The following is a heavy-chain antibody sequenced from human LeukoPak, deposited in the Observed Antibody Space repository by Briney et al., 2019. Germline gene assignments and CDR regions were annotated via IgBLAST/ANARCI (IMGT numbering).Heavy chain of an antibody. J-gene: IGHJ4*02. CDR1: GFTFSSYW. Sequence: PGGSLRLSCAASGFTFSSYWFHWVRQAPGKGLVRVSRINSDGSGTTYADSVKGRFTISRDNAKDTLYLHMTSLRADDTAIYYCNVRWGPNFDYWGQGSLVTVSP. CDR2: INSDGSGT. D-gene: IGHD3-10*01. V-gene: IGHV3-74*01. CDR3: NVRWGPNFDY.